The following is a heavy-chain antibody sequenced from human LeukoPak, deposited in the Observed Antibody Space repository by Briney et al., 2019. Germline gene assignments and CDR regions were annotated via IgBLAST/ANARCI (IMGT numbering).Heavy chain of an antibody. CDR3: ARVFSPSYFFDY. V-gene: IGHV4-30-4*01. CDR2: IYYSGST. D-gene: IGHD3-10*01. J-gene: IGHJ4*02. Sequence: SQTLSLTCTVSGGSISSGDYYWSWIRQPPGKGLEWIGYIYYSGSTYYNPSLKSRVTISVDTSKNQFSLKLSSVTAADTAVYYCARVFSPSYFFDYWGQGTLVTVSS. CDR1: GGSISSGDYY.